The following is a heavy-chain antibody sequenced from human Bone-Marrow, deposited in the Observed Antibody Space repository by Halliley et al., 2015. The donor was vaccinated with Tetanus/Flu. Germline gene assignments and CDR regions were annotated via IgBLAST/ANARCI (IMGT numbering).Heavy chain of an antibody. J-gene: IGHJ2*01. D-gene: IGHD3-3*01. CDR2: IKSDGSTT. CDR3: ATGFGFYFDL. Sequence: LVWGSGIKSDGSTTTYADPVRGRFTISRDNPKNMAFLQMNSLRVEDTAVYFCATGFGFYFDLWGRGAPVSVSS. V-gene: IGHV3-74*01.